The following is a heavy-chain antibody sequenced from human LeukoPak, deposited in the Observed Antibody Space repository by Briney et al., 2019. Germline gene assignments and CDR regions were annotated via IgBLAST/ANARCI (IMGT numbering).Heavy chain of an antibody. V-gene: IGHV3-21*01. J-gene: IGHJ6*03. Sequence: GGSLRLSCAASGFTLNSYSMNWVRQAPGKGLEWVSSTNSDSTHIYYAASVKVRFTVSRDKAKNSLYLNMHSLRPGDTAVYYCARVLNSYDTSAPAYYNHMDVWGKGTTVAVAS. CDR2: TNSDSTHI. CDR3: ARVLNSYDTSAPAYYNHMDV. CDR1: GFTLNSYS. D-gene: IGHD3-22*01.